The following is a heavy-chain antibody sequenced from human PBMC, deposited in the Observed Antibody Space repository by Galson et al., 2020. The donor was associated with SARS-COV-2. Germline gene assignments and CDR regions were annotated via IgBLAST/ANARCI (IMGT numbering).Heavy chain of an antibody. V-gene: IGHV2-5*02. J-gene: IGHJ4*02. Sequence: KMSGPPLVKPTQTLTLTCTFSGFSLSTSGVGVGWIRQPPGKALEWLALIYWDDDKRYSPSLKSRLTITKDTSKNQVVLTMTNMDPVDTATYYCGQRTGEGNFDYWGQGTLVTVSS. CDR2: IYWDDDK. CDR3: GQRTGEGNFDY. CDR1: GFSLSTSGVG. D-gene: IGHD3-10*01.